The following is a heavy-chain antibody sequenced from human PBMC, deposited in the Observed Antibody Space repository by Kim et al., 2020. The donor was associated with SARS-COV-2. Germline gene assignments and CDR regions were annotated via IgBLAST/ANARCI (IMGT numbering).Heavy chain of an antibody. CDR3: ARQGPSLVVVADYFDY. CDR2: IYYSGST. D-gene: IGHD3-22*01. J-gene: IGHJ4*02. Sequence: SETLSLTCSVSGGSISSSSFYWGWIRQSPGKGLEWIASIYYSGSTYYNPSLKSRVTISVDTSKNHFSLKLSSVTTADTAVYYCARQGPSLVVVADYFDYWGQGTLVTVSS. V-gene: IGHV4-39*01. CDR1: GGSISSSSFY.